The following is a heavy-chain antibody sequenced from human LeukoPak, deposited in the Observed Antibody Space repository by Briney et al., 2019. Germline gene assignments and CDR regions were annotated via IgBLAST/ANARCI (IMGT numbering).Heavy chain of an antibody. Sequence: ASVKVSCKASGYTFTGYGISWVRQAPGQGLEWMVWISAYNGNTNYAQKLQGRVTMTTDTSTSTAYMELRSLRSDDTAVYYCARDVDTSMAYYFDCWGQGTLVTVSS. CDR3: ARDVDTSMAYYFDC. V-gene: IGHV1-18*01. J-gene: IGHJ4*02. CDR2: ISAYNGNT. CDR1: GYTFTGYG. D-gene: IGHD5-18*01.